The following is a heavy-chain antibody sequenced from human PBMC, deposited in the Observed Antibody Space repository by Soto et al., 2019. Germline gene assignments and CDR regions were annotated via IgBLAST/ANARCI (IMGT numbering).Heavy chain of an antibody. CDR3: ARHGRYCSGGSCYSGYYYYYYGMDV. CDR1: GYSFTSYW. Sequence: GESLKISCKGSGYSFTSYWIGWVRQMPGKGLEWMGIIYPGDSDTRYSPSFQGQVTISADKSISTAYLQWSSLKASDTAMYYCARHGRYCSGGSCYSGYYYYYYGMDVWGQGTTVTVS. D-gene: IGHD2-15*01. V-gene: IGHV5-51*01. CDR2: IYPGDSDT. J-gene: IGHJ6*02.